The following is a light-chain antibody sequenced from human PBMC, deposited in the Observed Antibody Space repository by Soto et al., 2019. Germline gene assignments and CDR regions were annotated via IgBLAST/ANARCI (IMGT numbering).Light chain of an antibody. Sequence: QSALTQPASVSGSPGQSITISCPGTTGAVGGYTYVSWYQQHPGKAPKLMIYDVSNRPSGVSNRFSGSKSGNTASLTISGLQAEDEADYYCSSYTSSSTLLVFGGGTKLTVL. V-gene: IGLV2-14*01. CDR3: SSYTSSSTLLV. CDR2: DVS. J-gene: IGLJ2*01. CDR1: TGAVGGYTY.